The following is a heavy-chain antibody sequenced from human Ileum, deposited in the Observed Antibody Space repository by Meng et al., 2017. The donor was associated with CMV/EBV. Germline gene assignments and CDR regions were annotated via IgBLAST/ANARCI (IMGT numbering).Heavy chain of an antibody. J-gene: IGHJ6*02. CDR1: GFTFSSYS. CDR3: TKDQRGSSSSLTGMDV. V-gene: IGHV3-30*04. D-gene: IGHD6-6*01. Sequence: GGSLRLSCAASGFTFSSYSMHWVRQAPGKGLEWVAHVSFDGRNQYYADSMKGRFTASRDNSKNTLYLQMNSLRTEDTAVYYCTKDQRGSSSSLTGMDVWGQGTTVTVSS. CDR2: VSFDGRNQ.